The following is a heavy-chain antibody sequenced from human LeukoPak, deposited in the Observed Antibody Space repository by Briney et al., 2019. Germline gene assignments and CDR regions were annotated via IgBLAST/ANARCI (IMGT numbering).Heavy chain of an antibody. J-gene: IGHJ3*02. CDR1: GGSISSYY. D-gene: IGHD6-19*01. Sequence: SETLSLTCTVSGGSISSYYWSWIRQPPGKGLEWIGYIYYSGSTNYNPSLKSRVTISVDTSKNQFSLKLSSVTAADPAVYYCARRIAVAGYAFDIWGQGTMVTVSS. CDR2: IYYSGST. CDR3: ARRIAVAGYAFDI. V-gene: IGHV4-59*01.